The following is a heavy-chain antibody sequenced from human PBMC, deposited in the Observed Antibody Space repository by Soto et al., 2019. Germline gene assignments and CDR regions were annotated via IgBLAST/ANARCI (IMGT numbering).Heavy chain of an antibody. Sequence: TLSLTCNVSGASISSGGYYWSWSRQQPGPGLEWIGYIYYSGSTYYNPSLQSRVTISVDTSKNQFPLKLSSVTAADTAVYYCARSDEDSPTLHAFDIWGQGSMVTVTS. CDR1: GASISSGGYY. CDR3: ARSDEDSPTLHAFDI. V-gene: IGHV4-31*03. D-gene: IGHD2-15*01. J-gene: IGHJ3*02. CDR2: IYYSGST.